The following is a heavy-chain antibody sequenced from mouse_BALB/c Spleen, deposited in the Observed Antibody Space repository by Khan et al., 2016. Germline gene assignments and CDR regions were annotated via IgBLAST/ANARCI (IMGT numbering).Heavy chain of an antibody. V-gene: IGHV9-1*02. J-gene: IGHJ2*01. CDR3: AREGNYGSYFDF. Sequence: QIQLVQSGPELKKPGETVKISCKASGCTFTKYGMNWVKQAPGKGLEWMGWINTYTGESTYADDFKGRFAFSLETSASTAYLQINNLKNEDMATYFCAREGNYGSYFDFWGQGTTLTVSS. CDR1: GCTFTKYG. CDR2: INTYTGES. D-gene: IGHD2-1*01.